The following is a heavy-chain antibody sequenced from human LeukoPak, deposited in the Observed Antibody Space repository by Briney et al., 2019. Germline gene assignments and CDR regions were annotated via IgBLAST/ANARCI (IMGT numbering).Heavy chain of an antibody. D-gene: IGHD3-3*01. CDR3: ARTISRPYFDY. CDR2: ISSSSSTI. Sequence: GGSLRLSCAASGFTFSSYAMSWVRQAPGKGLEWVSYISSSSSTIYYADSVKGRFTISRDNAKNSLYLQMNCLRAEDTAVYYCARTISRPYFDYWGQGTLVTVSS. CDR1: GFTFSSYA. J-gene: IGHJ4*02. V-gene: IGHV3-48*04.